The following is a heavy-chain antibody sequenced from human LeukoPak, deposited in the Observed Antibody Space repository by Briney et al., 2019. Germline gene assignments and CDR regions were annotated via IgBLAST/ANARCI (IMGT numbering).Heavy chain of an antibody. D-gene: IGHD2-21*02. V-gene: IGHV3-7*03. CDR3: ARENWGVVVTYFDY. J-gene: IGHJ4*02. CDR2: IKQDGSEK. Sequence: PGGSLRLSCAASGLTFSRYWMTWFRQAPGKGLEWVANIKQDGSEKYYVDSVKGRFTISRDNAKNSLYLQMNSLRAEDTAVYYCARENWGVVVTYFDYWGQGTLVTVSS. CDR1: GLTFSRYW.